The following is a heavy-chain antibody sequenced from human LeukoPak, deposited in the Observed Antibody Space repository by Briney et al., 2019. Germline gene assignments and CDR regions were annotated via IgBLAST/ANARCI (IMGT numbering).Heavy chain of an antibody. D-gene: IGHD6-19*01. CDR2: IKQDGSDK. CDR1: GFTFGSYL. CDR3: AREGSSGWYWDY. J-gene: IGHJ4*02. Sequence: PGGSLRLSCAASGFTFGSYLMSWVRQAPGQGLEWVANIKQDGSDKYYVDSVKGRFTISRDNAKNSLYLQMNSLRAEDTAVYYCAREGSSGWYWDYWGQGTLVTVSS. V-gene: IGHV3-7*01.